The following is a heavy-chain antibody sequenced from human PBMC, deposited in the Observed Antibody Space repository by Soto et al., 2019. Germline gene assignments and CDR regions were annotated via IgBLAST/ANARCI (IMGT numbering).Heavy chain of an antibody. J-gene: IGHJ6*02. CDR1: GGTFSSHG. D-gene: IGHD4-17*01. CDR2: IIPILGIA. CDR3: ARDQGTVTTAYGVDV. Sequence: QVQLVQSAAEVKKPGSSVKVSCKASGGTFSSHGISWVRQAPGQGLEWMGRIIPILGIATYAQKFRGRVTITADKSTSTAYMELSSLRSEDTAVYYCARDQGTVTTAYGVDVWGQGTTVTVSS. V-gene: IGHV1-69*04.